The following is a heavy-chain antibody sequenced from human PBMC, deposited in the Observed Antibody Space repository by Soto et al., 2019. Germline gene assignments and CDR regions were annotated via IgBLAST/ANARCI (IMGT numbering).Heavy chain of an antibody. CDR1: GFTFSSYA. CDR3: AKRGGIAAAGTPQKLYYMDV. CDR2: ISGSGGST. Sequence: EVQLLESGGGLVQPGGSLRLSCAASGFTFSSYAMSWVRQAPGKGLEWVSAISGSGGSTYYADSVKGRFTISRDNSKNTLYLQMNSLRAEDTAVYYCAKRGGIAAAGTPQKLYYMDVWGKGTTVTVSS. V-gene: IGHV3-23*01. J-gene: IGHJ6*03. D-gene: IGHD6-13*01.